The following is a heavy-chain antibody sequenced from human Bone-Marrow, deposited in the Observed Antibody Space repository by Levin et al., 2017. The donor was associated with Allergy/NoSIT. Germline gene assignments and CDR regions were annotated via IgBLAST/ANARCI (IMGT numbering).Heavy chain of an antibody. CDR3: AGGGTGAGVFPFYGGNSAGRVNWFDP. Sequence: PSETLSLTCTVSGGSISSYYWSWIRQPPGKGLEWIGYIYYSGSTNYNPSLKSRVTISVDTSKNQFSLKLSSVTAADTAVYYCAGGGTGAGVFPFYGGNSAGRVNWFDPWGQGTLVTVSS. V-gene: IGHV4-59*01. D-gene: IGHD4-23*01. J-gene: IGHJ5*02. CDR1: GGSISSYY. CDR2: IYYSGST.